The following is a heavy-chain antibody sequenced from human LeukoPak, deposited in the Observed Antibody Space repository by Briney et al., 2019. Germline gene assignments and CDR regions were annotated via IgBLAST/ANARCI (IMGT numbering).Heavy chain of an antibody. CDR2: ISTNGGDI. CDR3: VKGQLPQLVSNFEY. J-gene: IGHJ4*02. CDR1: GFSFSTYA. Sequence: PGGPLRLSCSASGFSFSTYAMHWVRRAPGKGLEYAAAISTNGGDIYYADSVKGRFTVSRDNSKNTLYLQMSSLRAEDTATYYCVKGQLPQLVSNFEYWGQGSLVTVSS. D-gene: IGHD1-1*01. V-gene: IGHV3-64D*06.